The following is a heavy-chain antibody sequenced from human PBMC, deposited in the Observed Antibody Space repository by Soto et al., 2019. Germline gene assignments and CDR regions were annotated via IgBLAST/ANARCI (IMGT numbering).Heavy chain of an antibody. Sequence: TSETLSLTCAVYGGFLSESYWTWIRQPPGKGLEWIGEINHVGGTNYNPSLKSRVTMSVDTSQNQFSLRRSSVTAAETAMYICVRIRYQLPSSLLWPDPWGQGTPVTVSS. D-gene: IGHD3-16*02. J-gene: IGHJ5*02. CDR3: VRIRYQLPSSLLWPDP. V-gene: IGHV4-34*01. CDR2: INHVGGT. CDR1: GGFLSESY.